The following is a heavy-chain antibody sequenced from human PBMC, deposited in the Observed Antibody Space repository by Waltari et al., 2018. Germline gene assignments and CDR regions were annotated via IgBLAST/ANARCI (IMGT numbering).Heavy chain of an antibody. D-gene: IGHD6-13*01. V-gene: IGHV3-33*03. CDR2: IWYDGSNK. J-gene: IGHJ3*02. CDR3: ATSSSWYKNDAFDI. CDR1: GFTFSSYG. Sequence: QVQLVESGGGVVQPGRSLRLSCAASGFTFSSYGMHWVRQAPGKGLEWVAVIWYDGSNKYYVDSVKGRFTISRDNAKNSLYLQMNSLRAEDTAVYYCATSSSWYKNDAFDIWGQGTMVTVSS.